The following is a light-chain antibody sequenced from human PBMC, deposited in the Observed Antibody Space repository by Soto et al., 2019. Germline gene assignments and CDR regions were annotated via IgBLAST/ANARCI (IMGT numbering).Light chain of an antibody. CDR1: QSISSW. CDR3: QQYNSYSL. Sequence: DIQMTQSPSTLSASVGDRVTITCRASQSISSWLAWYQQKPGKAPKLLIYDASSLESGVPSRFSGGGSGTEFTLTISSLQPDDFATYYCQQYNSYSLFGQGTKVEIK. J-gene: IGKJ1*01. CDR2: DAS. V-gene: IGKV1-5*01.